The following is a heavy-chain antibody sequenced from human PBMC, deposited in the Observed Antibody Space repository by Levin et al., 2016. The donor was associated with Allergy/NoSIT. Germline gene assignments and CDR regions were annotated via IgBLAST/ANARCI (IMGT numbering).Heavy chain of an antibody. V-gene: IGHV3-21*01. CDR3: ARESRLSRRYSGSYPWVY. Sequence: GGSLRLSCAASGFTFSSYSMNWVRQAPGKGLEWVSSISSSSSYIYYADSVKGRFTISRDNAKNSLYLQMNSLRAEDTAVYYCARESRLSRRYSGSYPWVYWGQGTLVTVSS. CDR1: GFTFSSYS. CDR2: ISSSSSYI. D-gene: IGHD1-26*01. J-gene: IGHJ4*02.